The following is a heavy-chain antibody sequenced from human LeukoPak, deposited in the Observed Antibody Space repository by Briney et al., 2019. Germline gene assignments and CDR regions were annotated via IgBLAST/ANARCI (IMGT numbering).Heavy chain of an antibody. J-gene: IGHJ4*02. CDR1: GFTFSSYA. V-gene: IGHV3-23*01. Sequence: GGSLRLSCAASGFTFSSYAMSWVRQAPGKGLEWVSAISGSGGSTYYADSVKGRFTISRDNSKNTLYLQMNNLRAEDTAVYYCAKDLSYYDSSPRDYFDYWGQGTLVTVSS. CDR3: AKDLSYYDSSPRDYFDY. D-gene: IGHD3-22*01. CDR2: ISGSGGST.